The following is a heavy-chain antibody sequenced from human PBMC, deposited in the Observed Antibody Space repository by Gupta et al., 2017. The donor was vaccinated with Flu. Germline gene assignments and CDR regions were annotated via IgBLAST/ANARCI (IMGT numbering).Heavy chain of an antibody. CDR1: GCPLSHAP. J-gene: IGHJ4*02. CDR2: TYNRGST. Sequence: QVQLQESAPGLVKPPETLSPPRPVSGCPLSHAPWSWIRQPPGKGLEWIGYTYNRGSTNYNSSRKSRVTISVDTSKNQFSLKLNSVSAADTAVYYCARGGASSRFFDYWGQGTLVTVCS. D-gene: IGHD6-6*01. V-gene: IGHV4-59*01. CDR3: ARGGASSRFFDY.